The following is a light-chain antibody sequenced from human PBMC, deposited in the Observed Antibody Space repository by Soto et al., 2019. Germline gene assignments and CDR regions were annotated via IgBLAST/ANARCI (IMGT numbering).Light chain of an antibody. J-gene: IGKJ1*01. CDR3: QNYNRAPWT. CDR2: GAS. Sequence: DIQMTQSPSSLSASVGDRVTITCRASQDISNYLAWYQQKPEKVPKLLIYGASTLQSAVPSRFSGSGSGTDFTLTISSLQTEDVATYYCQNYNRAPWTFGQGTKVESK. CDR1: QDISNY. V-gene: IGKV1-27*01.